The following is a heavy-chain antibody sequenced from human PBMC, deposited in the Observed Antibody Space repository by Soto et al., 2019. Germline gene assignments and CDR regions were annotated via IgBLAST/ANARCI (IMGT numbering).Heavy chain of an antibody. CDR3: ATAVRSSSPHY. CDR2: INPDGSDK. D-gene: IGHD6-13*01. J-gene: IGHJ4*02. CDR1: GFTFSTYW. Sequence: EVQLVGSGGGLVQPGGSLRLSCAASGFTFSTYWMSWLRQAPGKGLEWVANINPDGSDKYHVDSAKGRFTISRDNAKNSMYLQLNSLRDEDTAVFYCATAVRSSSPHYWGQGTLVTVSS. V-gene: IGHV3-7*03.